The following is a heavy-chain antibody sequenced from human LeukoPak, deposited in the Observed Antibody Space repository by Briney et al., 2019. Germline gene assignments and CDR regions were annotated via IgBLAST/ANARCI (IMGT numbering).Heavy chain of an antibody. CDR3: ARAFGGSYFRGGPLGPQNYFDY. CDR2: ISAYNGNT. Sequence: WASVKVSCKASGYTFTSYGISWVRQAPGQGLEWMGWISAYNGNTSNAQKLQGRVTMTTDTSTSTAYMELRSLRSDDTAVYYCARAFGGSYFRGGPLGPQNYFDYWGQGTLVTVSS. J-gene: IGHJ4*02. V-gene: IGHV1-18*01. CDR1: GYTFTSYG. D-gene: IGHD1-26*01.